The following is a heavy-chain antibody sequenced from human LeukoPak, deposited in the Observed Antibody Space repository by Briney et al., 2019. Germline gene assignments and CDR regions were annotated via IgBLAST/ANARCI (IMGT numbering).Heavy chain of an antibody. CDR3: ARLSYPKSSEDY. V-gene: IGHV4-59*08. CDR2: IYYSGST. J-gene: IGHJ4*02. D-gene: IGHD5-18*01. Sequence: SETLSLTCTVSGGSISSYYWSWIRQPPGKGLEWIGYIYYSGSTNYNPSLKSRVTISVDTSKNQFSLKLSSVTAADTAVYYCARLSYPKSSEDYWGQGTLVTVSS. CDR1: GGSISSYY.